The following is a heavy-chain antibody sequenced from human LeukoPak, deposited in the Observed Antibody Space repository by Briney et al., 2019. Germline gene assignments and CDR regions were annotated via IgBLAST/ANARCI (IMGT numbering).Heavy chain of an antibody. V-gene: IGHV3-72*01. CDR2: TRNKAYSYTT. D-gene: IGHD2/OR15-2a*01. CDR3: ARVFSNNWSETVSDY. J-gene: IGHJ4*02. Sequence: GGSLRLSCAASGFTFSDRYMDWVRQAPGKGLEWVGRTRNKAYSYTTEYAASVKGRFTISRDDSKNSLFLQMNSLKTEDTAVYYCARVFSNNWSETVSDYWGQGTLVTVSS. CDR1: GFTFSDRY.